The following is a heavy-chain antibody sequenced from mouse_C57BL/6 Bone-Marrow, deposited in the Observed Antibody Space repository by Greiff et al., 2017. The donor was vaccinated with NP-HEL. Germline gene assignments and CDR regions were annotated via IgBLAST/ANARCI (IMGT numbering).Heavy chain of an antibody. D-gene: IGHD4-1*01. CDR1: GFTFSNYW. V-gene: IGHV6-3*01. Sequence: EVKLQESGGGLVQPGGSMKLSCVASGFTFSNYWMNWVRQSPEKGLEWVAQIRLKSDNYATHYAESVKGRFTISRDDSKSSVYLQMNNLRAEDTGIYYCTGANWDVKGYFDVWGTGTTVTVSS. J-gene: IGHJ1*03. CDR2: IRLKSDNYAT. CDR3: TGANWDVKGYFDV.